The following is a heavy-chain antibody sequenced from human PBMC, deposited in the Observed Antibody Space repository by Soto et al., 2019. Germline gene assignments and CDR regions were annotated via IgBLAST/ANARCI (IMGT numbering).Heavy chain of an antibody. CDR3: ARDLVVAVFDY. CDR2: ISSSSSTI. J-gene: IGHJ4*02. D-gene: IGHD2-15*01. Sequence: EVQLVESGGGLVQPGGSLRLSYAASGFTFSSYSMNWVRQAPGKGLEWVSYISSSSSTIYYADSVKGRFTISRDNAKNSLYLQMNSLRAEDTAVYYCARDLVVAVFDYWGQGTLVTVSS. CDR1: GFTFSSYS. V-gene: IGHV3-48*01.